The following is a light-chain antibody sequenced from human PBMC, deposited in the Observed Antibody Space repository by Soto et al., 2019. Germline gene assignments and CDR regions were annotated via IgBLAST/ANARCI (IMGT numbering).Light chain of an antibody. J-gene: IGKJ1*01. Sequence: EIVLTQSPGTLSLSPGERATLSCRASQSVRSNYLAWYQRKPGQAPRLLIYGASSRAIDIPNRFSGSGSGTDFTLTITRLEPEDFAVYYCQQYGSSPPTFGQGTKVEI. CDR1: QSVRSNY. V-gene: IGKV3-20*01. CDR3: QQYGSSPPT. CDR2: GAS.